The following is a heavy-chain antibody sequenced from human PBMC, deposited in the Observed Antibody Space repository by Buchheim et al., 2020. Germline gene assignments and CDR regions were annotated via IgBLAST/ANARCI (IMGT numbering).Heavy chain of an antibody. D-gene: IGHD3-22*01. CDR3: ARHQDYNGYFAFDV. V-gene: IGHV3-11*01. Sequence: QEQLVQSGGGLVQPGGSLRLSCAASGFSVSDYYMNWIRQVPGKGFEWFSYISRSRNNVFYADSVKGRFTISGDNTQNSLLLQMDNLGADDTAVYFCARHQDYNGYFAFDVWGQGT. CDR2: ISRSRNNV. J-gene: IGHJ3*01. CDR1: GFSVSDYY.